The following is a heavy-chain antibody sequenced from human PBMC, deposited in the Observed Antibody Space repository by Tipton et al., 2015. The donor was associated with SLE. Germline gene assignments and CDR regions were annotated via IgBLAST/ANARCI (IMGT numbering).Heavy chain of an antibody. CDR1: GHSISSGFY. CDR2: FYHRGTT. J-gene: IGHJ3*01. D-gene: IGHD3-22*01. V-gene: IGHV4-38-2*02. CDR3: ARGGDTYFYDGSGYRSDFDV. Sequence: TLSLTCSVSGHSISSGFYWGWIRQSPGKGLEWIGNFYHRGTTYYNPSLKSRVTISADTSKNHLSLKLTSVTAADTAVYFCARGGDTYFYDGSGYRSDFDVWGPGTMVTVSS.